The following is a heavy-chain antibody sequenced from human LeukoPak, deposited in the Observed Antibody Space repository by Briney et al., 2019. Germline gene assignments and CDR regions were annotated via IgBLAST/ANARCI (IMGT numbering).Heavy chain of an antibody. CDR2: ISGRDDTTYYTDSPEGST. D-gene: IGHD2-21*02. V-gene: IGHV3-23*01. Sequence: GGSLRLSCEASGFTFLNYAMSWVRQAPGKGLQWVSGISGRDDTTYYTDSPEGSTYYTNSAEGRFTISRDNSKNTVYLQINSLGVEDTAVYYCAKCMSATGVCLNFDSWGQGILVTVSS. CDR3: AKCMSATGVCLNFDS. J-gene: IGHJ4*02. CDR1: GFTFLNYA.